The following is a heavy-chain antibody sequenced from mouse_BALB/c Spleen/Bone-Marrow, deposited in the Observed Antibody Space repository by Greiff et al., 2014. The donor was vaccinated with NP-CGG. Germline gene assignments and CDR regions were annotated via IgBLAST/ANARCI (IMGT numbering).Heavy chain of an antibody. CDR1: GFTFTDYY. D-gene: IGHD1-2*01. Sequence: EVMLVESGGGLVQPGGSLRLSCATSGFTFTDYYMSWVRQPPGKALEWLGFIRNKANGYTTEYSASVKGRFTISRDNSQSILYLQTNTLRAEDSATYYCARDRTTATLYWYFDVWGAGTTVTVSS. CDR3: ARDRTTATLYWYFDV. CDR2: IRNKANGYTT. J-gene: IGHJ1*01. V-gene: IGHV7-3*02.